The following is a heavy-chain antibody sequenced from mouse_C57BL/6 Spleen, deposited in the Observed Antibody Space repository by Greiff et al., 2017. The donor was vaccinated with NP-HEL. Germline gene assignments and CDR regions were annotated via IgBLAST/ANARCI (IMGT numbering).Heavy chain of an antibody. Sequence: EVKLVESGEGLVKPGGSLKLSCAASGFTFSSYAMSWVRQTPEKRLEWVAYISSGGDYIYYADTVKGRFTISRDNARNTLYLQMSSLKSEDTAMYYCTREEHDYDRYFDVWGTGTTVTVSS. CDR1: GFTFSSYA. J-gene: IGHJ1*03. CDR3: TREEHDYDRYFDV. V-gene: IGHV5-9-1*02. D-gene: IGHD2-4*01. CDR2: ISSGGDYI.